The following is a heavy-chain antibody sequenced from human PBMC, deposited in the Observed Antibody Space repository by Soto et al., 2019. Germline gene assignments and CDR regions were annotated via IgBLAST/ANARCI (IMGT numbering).Heavy chain of an antibody. V-gene: IGHV3-23*01. CDR2: ISGSGGST. CDR3: AKVLYCGGDCYLSAFDI. CDR1: GFTFSSYA. D-gene: IGHD2-21*02. Sequence: PGGSLRLSCAASGFTFSSYAMSWVRQAPGKGLEWVSAISGSGGSTYYADPVKGRFTISRDNSKNTLYLQMNSLRAEDTAVYYCAKVLYCGGDCYLSAFDIWGQGTMVTVSS. J-gene: IGHJ3*02.